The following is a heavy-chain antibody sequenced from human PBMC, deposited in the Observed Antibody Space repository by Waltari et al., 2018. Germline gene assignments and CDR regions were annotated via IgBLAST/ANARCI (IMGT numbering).Heavy chain of an antibody. CDR3: ARRSLTTSSDY. Sequence: EVQLVQSGAEVKKPGDSLKISCKASGYGFTTYWIGWVRQMPGKGLEWMGIIHPGDSTTAYTLSFQGQVTISADKSINTAYLQWSSLKVSDTAMYYWARRSLTTSSDYWGQGTLVTVSS. V-gene: IGHV5-51*01. J-gene: IGHJ4*02. CDR2: IHPGDSTT. CDR1: GYGFTTYW.